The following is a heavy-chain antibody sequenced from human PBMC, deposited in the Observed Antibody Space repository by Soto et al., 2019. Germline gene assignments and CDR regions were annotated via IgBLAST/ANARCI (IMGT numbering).Heavy chain of an antibody. V-gene: IGHV4-59*01. D-gene: IGHD1-26*01. CDR3: ARVELVSIEFDY. J-gene: IGHJ4*02. CDR2: IYYSGST. CDR1: GGSISSYY. Sequence: SETLSLTCTVSGGSISSYYWSWIRQPPGKGLEWIGYIYYSGSTNYNPSLKSRVTISVDTSKNQFSLKLSSVTAADTAVYYCARVELVSIEFDYWGQGTLVTSPQ.